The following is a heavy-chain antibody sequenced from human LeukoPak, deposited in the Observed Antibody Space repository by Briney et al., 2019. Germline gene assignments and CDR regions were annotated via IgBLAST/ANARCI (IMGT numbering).Heavy chain of an antibody. CDR3: ARRSGPPNWYYMDV. D-gene: IGHD1-1*01. J-gene: IGHJ6*03. Sequence: GESLKISCQGSGYSFSSYWINWVRQMPGKGLEWVGIIYPGDSHTRYNPSFQGQVTISADKSISTAYLQWSSLKASDTAMYYCARRSGPPNWYYMDVWGKGTTVTVSS. CDR1: GYSFSSYW. CDR2: IYPGDSHT. V-gene: IGHV5-51*01.